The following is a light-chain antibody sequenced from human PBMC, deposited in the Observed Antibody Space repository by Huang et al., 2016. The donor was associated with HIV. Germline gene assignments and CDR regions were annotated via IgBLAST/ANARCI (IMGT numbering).Light chain of an antibody. Sequence: EIVLTQSPATLSLSPGERATLSCRASQSVSSSLAWYQQKPGQAPRLLIYDASNRATGIPVRFSGSGSGTDFTLTISSLEPEDFAVYYCQQRSNWPLTFGGGTKVDIK. CDR1: QSVSSS. CDR2: DAS. CDR3: QQRSNWPLT. J-gene: IGKJ4*01. V-gene: IGKV3-11*01.